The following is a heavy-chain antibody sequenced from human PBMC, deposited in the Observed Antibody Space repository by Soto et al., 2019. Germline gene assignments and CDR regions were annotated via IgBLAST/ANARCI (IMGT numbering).Heavy chain of an antibody. V-gene: IGHV3-23*01. J-gene: IGHJ4*02. D-gene: IGHD6-13*01. Sequence: GGSLSLSCAASGFTFYNYAMSWVRQAPGKGLEWVSAISGSGGSTYYADSVKGRFTISRDNSKNTLYLQMNSLRAEDTAVYYCANLGYSSSWYGADYWGQGTLVTVSS. CDR2: ISGSGGST. CDR3: ANLGYSSSWYGADY. CDR1: GFTFYNYA.